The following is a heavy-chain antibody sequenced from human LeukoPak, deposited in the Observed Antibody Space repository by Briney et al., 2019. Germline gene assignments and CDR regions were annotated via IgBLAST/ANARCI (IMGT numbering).Heavy chain of an antibody. CDR3: AKDQRLERSSGWYTSYYYYYMDV. Sequence: GGSLRLSCAASGFTFSSYAMHWVRQAPGKGLEWVAVISYDGSNKYYADSVKGRFTISRDNSKNTLYLQMNSLRAEDTAVYYCAKDQRLERSSGWYTSYYYYYMDVWGKGTTVTVSS. V-gene: IGHV3-30-3*01. CDR1: GFTFSSYA. D-gene: IGHD6-19*01. CDR2: ISYDGSNK. J-gene: IGHJ6*03.